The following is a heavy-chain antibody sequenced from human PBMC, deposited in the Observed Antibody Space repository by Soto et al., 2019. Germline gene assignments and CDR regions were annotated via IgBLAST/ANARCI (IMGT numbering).Heavy chain of an antibody. CDR2: SSTNSDYR. CDR3: ARDSLTMVRGVIDYYYGMDV. V-gene: IGHV1-18*04. J-gene: IGHJ6*02. Sequence: SVKVSCKASGYRFTTYRITWVRQAPGRGLEWMGSSSTNSDYRNYAEKFQGRVTMTTDASTTTAYMELRSLTSEDTAVYYCARDSLTMVRGVIDYYYGMDVCGQGTTVTVSS. D-gene: IGHD3-10*01. CDR1: GYRFTTYR.